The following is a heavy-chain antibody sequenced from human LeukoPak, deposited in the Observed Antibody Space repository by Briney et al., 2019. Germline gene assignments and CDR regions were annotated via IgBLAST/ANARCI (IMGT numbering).Heavy chain of an antibody. CDR3: AREGRIVPMDV. CDR1: GYTFTTYG. Sequence: GALVKVSCKASGYTFTTYGISWVRQAPGQGLEWMGWISPYNGNTNYAQKLQGRVTMTTDTSTSTAYMELRGLRSDDTAVYYCAREGRIVPMDVWGQGTTVTVSS. CDR2: ISPYNGNT. V-gene: IGHV1-18*01. D-gene: IGHD6-6*01. J-gene: IGHJ6*02.